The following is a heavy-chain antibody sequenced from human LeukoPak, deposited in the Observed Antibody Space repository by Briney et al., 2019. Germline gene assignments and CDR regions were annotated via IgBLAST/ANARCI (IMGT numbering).Heavy chain of an antibody. J-gene: IGHJ4*02. CDR1: GFTFSRYD. D-gene: IGHD6-19*01. CDR2: IGTAGDT. CDR3: AGAGSETQWRAFDF. Sequence: GGSLRLSCAASGFTFSRYDMHWVRRATGKGLEWVSGIGTAGDTYYAGSVKGRFTISRENAKNSLYLQMNSLTAGDTAVYYCAGAGSETQWRAFDFWGQGALVTVFS. V-gene: IGHV3-13*01.